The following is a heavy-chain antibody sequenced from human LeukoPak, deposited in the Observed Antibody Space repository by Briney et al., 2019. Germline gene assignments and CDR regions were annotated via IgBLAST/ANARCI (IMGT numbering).Heavy chain of an antibody. D-gene: IGHD1-7*01. CDR3: ARMNYVSSGWGAPFDY. CDR2: IRSGGTNT. J-gene: IGHJ4*02. V-gene: IGHV3-48*04. Sequence: GWSLRLSCAASGFTFSSFSMNWVRQAPGEGLEWVSYIRSGGTNTDYTGSVKGRFTISRDNAKNSLYLQMNSLRAEDTAVYYCARMNYVSSGWGAPFDYWGQGTLVTVSS. CDR1: GFTFSSFS.